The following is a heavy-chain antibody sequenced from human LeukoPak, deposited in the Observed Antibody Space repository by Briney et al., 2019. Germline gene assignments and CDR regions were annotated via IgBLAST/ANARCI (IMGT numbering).Heavy chain of an antibody. CDR1: GGTFSSYA. Sequence: ASVKVSCKASGGTFSSYAISWVRQAPGQGLEWMGRIIPILGIANYAQKFQGRVTITADKSTSTAYMELSSLRPEDTAVYYCARGGNYGSGSYYGMDVWGQGTTVTVSS. D-gene: IGHD3-10*01. CDR3: ARGGNYGSGSYYGMDV. CDR2: IIPILGIA. V-gene: IGHV1-69*04. J-gene: IGHJ6*02.